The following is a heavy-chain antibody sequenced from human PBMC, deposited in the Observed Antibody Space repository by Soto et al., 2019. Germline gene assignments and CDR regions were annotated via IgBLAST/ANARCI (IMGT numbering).Heavy chain of an antibody. V-gene: IGHV5-51*01. J-gene: IGHJ6*02. Sequence: GESLKISCKGSGYSFTGYWIGWVRQMPGKGLEWMGIIYPGDSDTRYSPSFQGQVTISADKSISTAYLQWSSLKASDTAMYYCARVGRGYCGSTSCRYYYYYGMDVWGQGTTVTVSS. CDR3: ARVGRGYCGSTSCRYYYYYGMDV. D-gene: IGHD2-2*01. CDR1: GYSFTGYW. CDR2: IYPGDSDT.